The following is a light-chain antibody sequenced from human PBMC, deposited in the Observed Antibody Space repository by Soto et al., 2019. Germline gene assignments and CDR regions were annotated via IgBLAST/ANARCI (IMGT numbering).Light chain of an antibody. CDR3: QQYNSWPPIT. Sequence: EIVMTQSPGTLSVSPGERATLSCRASQSVSDNLAWYQQKPGQAPRLLIYGASTRATGIPARFSGTGSGTEFTLTISSLQSEDFAVYYCQQYNSWPPITFGQGTRLEI. V-gene: IGKV3-15*01. J-gene: IGKJ5*01. CDR2: GAS. CDR1: QSVSDN.